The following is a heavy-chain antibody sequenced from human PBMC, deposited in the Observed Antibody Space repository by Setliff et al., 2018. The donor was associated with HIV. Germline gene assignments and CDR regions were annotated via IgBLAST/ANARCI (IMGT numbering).Heavy chain of an antibody. Sequence: VASVKVSCKASGYTFTSYDINWVRQATGQGLEWMGWMNPNSGNTGYAQKFQGRVTMTRDTSTSTVYMELSSLRSEDTAVYYCAREGYDYVWGSYRSYYMDVWGKGTTVTVSS. CDR2: MNPNSGNT. CDR1: GYTFTSYD. CDR3: AREGYDYVWGSYRSYYMDV. D-gene: IGHD3-16*02. V-gene: IGHV1-8*02. J-gene: IGHJ6*03.